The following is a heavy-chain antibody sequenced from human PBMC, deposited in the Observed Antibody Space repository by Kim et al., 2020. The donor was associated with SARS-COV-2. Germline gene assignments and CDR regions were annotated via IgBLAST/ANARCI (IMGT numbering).Heavy chain of an antibody. D-gene: IGHD3-9*01. V-gene: IGHV4-34*01. CDR2: INHSGST. J-gene: IGHJ6*02. Sequence: SETLSLTCAVYGGSFSGYYWSWIRQPPGKGLEWIGEINHSGSTNYNPSLKSRVTISVDTSKNQFSLKLSSVTAADTAVYYCARGLYDIFTGLLLVYYYYGMDVWGQGTTVTVSS. CDR3: ARGLYDIFTGLLLVYYYYGMDV. CDR1: GGSFSGYY.